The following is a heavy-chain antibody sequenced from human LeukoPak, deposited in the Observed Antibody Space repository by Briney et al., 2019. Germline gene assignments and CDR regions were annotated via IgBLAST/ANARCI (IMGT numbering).Heavy chain of an antibody. CDR2: ITGSGVTT. CDR1: GITFSTYT. D-gene: IGHD3-22*01. J-gene: IGHJ4*02. CDR3: AKGLAMIEI. V-gene: IGHV3-23*01. Sequence: PGGSLRLSCAASGITFSTYTMSWVRQAPGKGLEWVSGITGSGVTTFYANSVKGRGTISRDNSTGTLYLQIRSLRAEDTAIYYCAKGLAMIEIWGQGTLVTVSS.